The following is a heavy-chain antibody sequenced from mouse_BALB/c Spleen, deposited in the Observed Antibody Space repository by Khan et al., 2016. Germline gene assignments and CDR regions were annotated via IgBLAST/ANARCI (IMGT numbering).Heavy chain of an antibody. CDR2: INPSTGYT. J-gene: IGHJ1*01. Sequence: QVRLQQSGAELAKPGASVKMSCKASGYTFTSYWMHWVKQRPGQGLEWIGYINPSTGYTEYNQKFKDKATLTADKSSSTAYMQLSSLTSEDSAVYYCARKSSSGYFDVWGAGTTVTVSS. D-gene: IGHD1-3*01. V-gene: IGHV1-7*01. CDR3: ARKSSSGYFDV. CDR1: GYTFTSYW.